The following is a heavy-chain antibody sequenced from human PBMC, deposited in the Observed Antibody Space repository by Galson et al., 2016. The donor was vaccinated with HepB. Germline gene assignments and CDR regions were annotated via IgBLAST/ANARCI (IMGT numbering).Heavy chain of an antibody. CDR1: GDSVTNDETT. J-gene: IGHJ6*02. CDR3: TRGYMQTGMNV. CDR2: TYYRSQWFN. Sequence: CAISGDSVTNDETTWNWIRQSPSRGLEWLGRTYYRSQWFNEYAVSVKSRITIKSDTSRNQFSLPLDSVTPDDTAAYFYTRGYMQTGMNVWGQGTTVTVSS. V-gene: IGHV6-1*01. D-gene: IGHD5-18*01.